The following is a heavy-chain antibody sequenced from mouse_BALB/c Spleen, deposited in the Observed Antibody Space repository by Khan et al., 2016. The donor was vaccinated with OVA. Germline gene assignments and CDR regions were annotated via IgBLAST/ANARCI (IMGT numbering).Heavy chain of an antibody. J-gene: IGHJ3*01. CDR1: GFTFSNYG. Sequence: EVELVESGGGLVKPGGSLKLSCAASGFTFSNYGVSWVRRTPEKRLEWVASISSGDTTYYPDSVKGQFTISRDNARNILYLQMSSLRSEDTAMYYCARDYWFAYWGQGTLVTVSA. CDR3: ARDYWFAY. V-gene: IGHV5-6-5*01. CDR2: ISSGDTT.